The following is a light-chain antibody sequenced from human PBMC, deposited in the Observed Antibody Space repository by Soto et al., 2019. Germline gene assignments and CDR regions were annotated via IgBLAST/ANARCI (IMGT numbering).Light chain of an antibody. Sequence: EIVMTQSPATLSVSPGERATLSCRASQSIRGSLAWYQQKPGQAPRLLIYDASTGATGIPDRFSASGYGTEFPLTISSLQSEEFAVYFCQQYNKWPLSFGGGPKVELK. CDR1: QSIRGS. CDR2: DAS. J-gene: IGKJ4*01. CDR3: QQYNKWPLS. V-gene: IGKV3-15*01.